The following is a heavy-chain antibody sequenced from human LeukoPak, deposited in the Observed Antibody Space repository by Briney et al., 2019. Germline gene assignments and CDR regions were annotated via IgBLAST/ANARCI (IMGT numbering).Heavy chain of an antibody. CDR1: GFTFSTSG. CDR2: IYYDGNNK. V-gene: IGHV3-33*01. D-gene: IGHD1-7*01. J-gene: IGHJ4*02. Sequence: PGGSLRLSCAASGFTFSTSGMHWVRQTPGKVLGWVAIIYYDGNNKYYADSVKGRFTISRDNSKNTLYLQMNSLRVEDTAVYYCAGDLRKNSYFDYWGQGTLVTVSS. CDR3: AGDLRKNSYFDY.